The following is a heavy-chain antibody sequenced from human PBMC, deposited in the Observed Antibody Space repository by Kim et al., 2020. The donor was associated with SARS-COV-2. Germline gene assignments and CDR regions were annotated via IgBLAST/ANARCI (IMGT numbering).Heavy chain of an antibody. CDR3: ASHCSSTSCDRRTDV. D-gene: IGHD2-2*01. Sequence: GGSLRLSCAASGFTFSSYGMHWVRQAPGKGLEWVAVISYDGSNKYYADSVKGRFTISRDNSKNTLYLQMNSLRAEDTAVYYCASHCSSTSCDRRTDVWGQGTTVTVSS. V-gene: IGHV3-30*03. CDR2: ISYDGSNK. J-gene: IGHJ6*02. CDR1: GFTFSSYG.